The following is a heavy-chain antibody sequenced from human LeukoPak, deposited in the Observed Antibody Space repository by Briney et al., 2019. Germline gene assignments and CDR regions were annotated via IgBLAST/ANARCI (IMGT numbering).Heavy chain of an antibody. J-gene: IGHJ4*02. CDR3: AKDFDY. CDR1: GFTFSSYG. V-gene: IGHV3-30*18. CDR2: ISYDGSNK. Sequence: PGRSLRLSRAASGFTFSSYGMHWVRQAPGKGLEWVAVISYDGSNKYYADSVKGRFTISRDNSKNTLYLQMNSLRAEDTAVYYCAKDFDYWGQGTLVTVSS.